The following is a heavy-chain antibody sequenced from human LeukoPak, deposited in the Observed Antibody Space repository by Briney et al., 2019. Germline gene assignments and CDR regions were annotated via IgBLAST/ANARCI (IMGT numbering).Heavy chain of an antibody. V-gene: IGHV3-74*01. CDR1: GFTFSSYW. CDR3: ARGSTGYSSSWYNY. CDR2: INSDGSYT. J-gene: IGHJ4*02. Sequence: GGSLRLSCAASGFTFSSYWMHWVRQAPGKGLGWVSRINSDGSYTSCADSVKGRFTISRDNAKNTLYLQMTSLIAEDTAVYYCARGSTGYSSSWYNYWGQGTLVTVSS. D-gene: IGHD6-13*01.